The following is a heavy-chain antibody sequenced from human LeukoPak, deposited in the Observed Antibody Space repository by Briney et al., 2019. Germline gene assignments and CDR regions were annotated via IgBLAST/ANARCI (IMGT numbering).Heavy chain of an antibody. CDR1: GFTFKTYS. Sequence: PGWSLRLSCAASGFTFKTYSMVWVRQAPGKGLEWVSYISSGGGVIHYADSVKGRFTTSRENAQNSLYLQMNSLRDEGTAVYYCARVGVGTWASSWDHWGQGTLVTVSS. CDR3: ARVGVGTWASSWDH. V-gene: IGHV3-48*02. J-gene: IGHJ4*02. CDR2: ISSGGGVI. D-gene: IGHD2-15*01.